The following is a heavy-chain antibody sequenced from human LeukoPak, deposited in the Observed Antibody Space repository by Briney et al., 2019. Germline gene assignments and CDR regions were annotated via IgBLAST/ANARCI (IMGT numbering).Heavy chain of an antibody. CDR2: ISAYNGNT. J-gene: IGHJ3*02. CDR3: ARNQYSSSSADAFDI. Sequence: ASVKVSCKASGYTFTSYGISWVRQAPGQGLEWMGWISAYNGNTNYAQKLQGRVTMTTDTSTSTAYMELRSLRSDDTAVYYCARNQYSSSSADAFDIWGQGTMVTVSS. D-gene: IGHD6-6*01. CDR1: GYTFTSYG. V-gene: IGHV1-18*01.